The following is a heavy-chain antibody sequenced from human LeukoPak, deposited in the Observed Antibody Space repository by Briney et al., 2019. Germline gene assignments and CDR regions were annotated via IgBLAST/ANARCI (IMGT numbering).Heavy chain of an antibody. D-gene: IGHD1-26*01. Sequence: PGGSLRLSCAASGFTFSSYEMNWVRQAPGKGLEWVSYISSSGSTIYYADSVKGRFTISRDNAKNSLYLQMNSLRAEDTAVYYCARALGSGSLRTNWFDPWGQGTLVTVSS. V-gene: IGHV3-48*03. CDR2: ISSSGSTI. CDR3: ARALGSGSLRTNWFDP. J-gene: IGHJ5*02. CDR1: GFTFSSYE.